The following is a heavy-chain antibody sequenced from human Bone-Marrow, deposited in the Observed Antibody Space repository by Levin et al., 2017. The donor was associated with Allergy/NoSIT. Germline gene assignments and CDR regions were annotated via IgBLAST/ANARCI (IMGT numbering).Heavy chain of an antibody. V-gene: IGHV3-30*18. Sequence: SGGSLRLSCADSGFTFSSYGMHWVRQAPGKGLEWVAVISYDGSNKYYADSVKGRFTISRDNSKNTLYLQMNSLRAEDTAVYYCAKDLLYCSGGSCYSTSRGRPDYWGQGTLVTVSS. CDR2: ISYDGSNK. J-gene: IGHJ4*02. D-gene: IGHD2-15*01. CDR1: GFTFSSYG. CDR3: AKDLLYCSGGSCYSTSRGRPDY.